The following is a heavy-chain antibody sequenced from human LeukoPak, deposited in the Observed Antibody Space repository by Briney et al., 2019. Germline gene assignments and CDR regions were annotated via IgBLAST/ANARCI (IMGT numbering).Heavy chain of an antibody. J-gene: IGHJ4*02. V-gene: IGHV3-30*04. CDR2: ISYDGSNK. CDR3: ASDGDYDYY. D-gene: IGHD4-17*01. CDR1: GFTFSSYA. Sequence: PGRSLRLSCAASGFTFSSYAMHWVRQAPGKGLEWVAVISYDGSNKYYADSVKGRFTISRDNSKNTLYLQMNGLRAEDTAVYYCASDGDYDYYWGQGTLVTVSS.